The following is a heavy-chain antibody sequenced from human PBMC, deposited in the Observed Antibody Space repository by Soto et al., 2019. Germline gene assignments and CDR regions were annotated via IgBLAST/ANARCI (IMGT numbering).Heavy chain of an antibody. V-gene: IGHV3-74*01. CDR3: ASWRGGYTYGLDH. J-gene: IGHJ4*02. D-gene: IGHD5-18*01. CDR2: INNDGAST. CDR1: GFTFNSQW. Sequence: EVQLVESRGGLVQPGGALRLPCSASGFTFNSQWLHWVRPAPGKGRVWISRINNDGASTNYADSVKGRFTVSRDNAKKTMSLQMNSLRAEDTAVYYCASWRGGYTYGLDHWGQGTPVTVSS.